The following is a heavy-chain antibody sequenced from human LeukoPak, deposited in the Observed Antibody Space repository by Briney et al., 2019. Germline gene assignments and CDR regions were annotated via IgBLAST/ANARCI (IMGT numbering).Heavy chain of an antibody. Sequence: GGSLRLSCAASGFTFSSYSMNWVRQAPGKGLEWVAVISYDGSNKYYADSVKGRFTISRDNSKNTLYLQMNSLRAEDTAVYYCASARLPIVVVPAAILDYWGQGTLVTVSS. V-gene: IGHV3-30*03. CDR1: GFTFSSYS. J-gene: IGHJ4*02. CDR2: ISYDGSNK. CDR3: ASARLPIVVVPAAILDY. D-gene: IGHD2-2*01.